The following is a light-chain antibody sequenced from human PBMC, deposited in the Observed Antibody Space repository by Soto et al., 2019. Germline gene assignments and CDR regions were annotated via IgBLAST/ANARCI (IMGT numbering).Light chain of an antibody. CDR1: SSDVVGYNY. CDR3: SSYAGSYTWV. J-gene: IGLJ3*02. V-gene: IGLV2-11*01. Sequence: QSALTQPASVSGSPGRSITISCTGTSSDVVGYNYVSWYQQHPGKAPKLMIYDVSKRPSGVPDRFSGSNSGNTASLTISGLQAEDEADYYCSSYAGSYTWVFGGGTKLTVL. CDR2: DVS.